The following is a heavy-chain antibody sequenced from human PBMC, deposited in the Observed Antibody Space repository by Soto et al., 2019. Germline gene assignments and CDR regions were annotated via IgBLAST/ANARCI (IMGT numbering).Heavy chain of an antibody. J-gene: IGHJ4*02. CDR1: GGSISSGNYC. D-gene: IGHD6-6*01. V-gene: IGHV4-39*01. CDR3: ADYSAARPPD. CDR2: ICFTGNT. Sequence: SETLSLTCTVSGGSISSGNYCWGWIRQPPGKGLEWIGSICFTGNTHYNPSLKSRVTVSVDTSKNQFSLKVTSVTATDTAVYYCADYSAARPPDWGQGTLVTVSS.